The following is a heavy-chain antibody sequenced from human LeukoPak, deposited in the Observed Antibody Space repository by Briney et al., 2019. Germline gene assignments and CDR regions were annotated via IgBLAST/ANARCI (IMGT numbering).Heavy chain of an antibody. CDR2: FDPEDGET. D-gene: IGHD3-3*01. CDR1: GYTLTELS. CDR3: ARARGLWSGYYSH. J-gene: IGHJ4*02. Sequence: ASVKASCKVSGYTLTELSMHWVRQAPGKGLEWMGGFDPEDGETIYAQKFQGRVTMTEDTSTSTAYMELRSLRSDDTAVYYCARARGLWSGYYSHWGQGTLVTVSS. V-gene: IGHV1-24*01.